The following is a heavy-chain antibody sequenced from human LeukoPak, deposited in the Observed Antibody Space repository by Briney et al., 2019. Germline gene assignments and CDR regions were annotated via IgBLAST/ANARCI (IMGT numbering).Heavy chain of an antibody. D-gene: IGHD6-19*01. CDR1: GASTSSRY. CDR2: IYNGRST. V-gene: IGHV4-59*08. Sequence: PSETLSLTCSASGASTSSRYWSWLRQSPGRTLEWIGHIYNGRSTKYNPSLTSRVTISVDTSKNQFSLRMTSVTAADTAINYCAQTTGWPGFDFWGPGALVNVSS. J-gene: IGHJ4*02. CDR3: AQTTGWPGFDF.